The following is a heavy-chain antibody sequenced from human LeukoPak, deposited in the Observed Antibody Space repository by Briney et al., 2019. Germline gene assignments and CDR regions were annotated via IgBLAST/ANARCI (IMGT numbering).Heavy chain of an antibody. CDR3: AGGLVGPDY. V-gene: IGHV1-18*01. J-gene: IGHJ4*02. CDR1: GYAFTHHG. Sequence: ASVRVSCKASGYAFTHHGINWVRQAPGQGLEWMGWVSAYNGNTNYAQKLQGRVTMTTDTSTSTAYMELRSLRSDDTAVYYCAGGLVGPDYGGQGTLVTVSS. D-gene: IGHD1-26*01. CDR2: VSAYNGNT.